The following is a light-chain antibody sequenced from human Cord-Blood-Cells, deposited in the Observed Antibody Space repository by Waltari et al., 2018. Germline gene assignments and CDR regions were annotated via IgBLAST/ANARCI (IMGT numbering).Light chain of an antibody. CDR2: DVN. CDR3: SSYTSSSTWV. CDR1: SSDFGGYNY. J-gene: IGLJ3*02. V-gene: IGLV2-14*03. Sequence: QSALTQPASVSGSPGQSITISCPGTSSDFGGYNYVPWYPQTPGKAPKLMLYDVNNRPSGVSNRFSGSKSGNTASLTISGLQAEDEADYYCSSYTSSSTWVFGGGTKLTVL.